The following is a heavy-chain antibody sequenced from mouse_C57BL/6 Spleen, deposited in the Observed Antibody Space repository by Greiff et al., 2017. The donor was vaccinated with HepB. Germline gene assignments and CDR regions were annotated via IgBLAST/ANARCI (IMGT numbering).Heavy chain of an antibody. Sequence: VQLQQPGAELVMPGASVKLSCKASGYTFTSYWMHWVKQRPGQGLEWIGEIDPSDSYTNYNQKFKGKSTLTVDKSSSTAYMQLSRLTSEDSAVYYCARWYYGSSYRYAMDYWGQGTSVTVSS. V-gene: IGHV1-69*01. CDR2: IDPSDSYT. CDR1: GYTFTSYW. J-gene: IGHJ4*01. D-gene: IGHD1-1*01. CDR3: ARWYYGSSYRYAMDY.